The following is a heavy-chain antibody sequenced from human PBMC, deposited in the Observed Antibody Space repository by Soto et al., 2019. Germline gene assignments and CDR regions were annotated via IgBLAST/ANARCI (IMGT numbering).Heavy chain of an antibody. Sequence: LRLSCAASGFTFSSYAMSWVRQAPGKGLEWVSAISGSGGSTYYADSVKGRFTISRDNSKNTLYLQMNSLRAEDTAVYYCAKDQACSGGSCYLFDYWGQGTLVTVSS. CDR1: GFTFSSYA. V-gene: IGHV3-23*01. CDR3: AKDQACSGGSCYLFDY. CDR2: ISGSGGST. J-gene: IGHJ4*02. D-gene: IGHD2-15*01.